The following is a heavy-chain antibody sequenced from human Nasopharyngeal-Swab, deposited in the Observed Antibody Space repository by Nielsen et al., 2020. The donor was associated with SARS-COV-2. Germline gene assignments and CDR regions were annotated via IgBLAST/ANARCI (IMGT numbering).Heavy chain of an antibody. CDR2: IYSGGST. CDR1: EFSVSSNY. Sequence: SCAAAEFSVSSNYMSWVRQAPGKGLGWVSVIYSGGSTYYADSVKGRFTISRDNSKNTLYLQMYSLRAEDTAVYSCATRAVADDAFDIWVQGTMITVSS. V-gene: IGHV3-53*01. J-gene: IGHJ3*02. D-gene: IGHD6-19*01. CDR3: ATRAVADDAFDI.